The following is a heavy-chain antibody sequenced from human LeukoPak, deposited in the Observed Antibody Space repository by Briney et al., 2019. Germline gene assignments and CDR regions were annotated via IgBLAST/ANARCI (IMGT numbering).Heavy chain of an antibody. V-gene: IGHV3-74*01. CDR3: VRDGYSYGFMLAFDI. CDR1: GFTFSSSW. Sequence: GGSLRLSCAASGFTFSSSWMHWVRQVPGKGLVWVSRINSDGSSTSYADSVKGRFTISRDSAKNTLYLQMNSLRAEDTAVYYCVRDGYSYGFMLAFDIWGLGTRVTVSS. D-gene: IGHD5-18*01. J-gene: IGHJ3*02. CDR2: INSDGSST.